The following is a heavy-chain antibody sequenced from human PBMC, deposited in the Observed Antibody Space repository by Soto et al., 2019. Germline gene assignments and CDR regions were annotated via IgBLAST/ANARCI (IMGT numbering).Heavy chain of an antibody. CDR1: VFTFSRYE. J-gene: IGHJ6*02. CDR3: ARGTRFGELYYYYYGMDV. V-gene: IGHV3-48*03. D-gene: IGHD3-10*01. Sequence: SLRLSCSASVFTFSRYEMNWCRQAPGKGLEWVSYISSSGSTIYYADSVKGRFTISRDNAKNSLYLQMNSLRAEDTAVYYCARGTRFGELYYYYYGMDVWGQGTTVTVSS. CDR2: ISSSGSTI.